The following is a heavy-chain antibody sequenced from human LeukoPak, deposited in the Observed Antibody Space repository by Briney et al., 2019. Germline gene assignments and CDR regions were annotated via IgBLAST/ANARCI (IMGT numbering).Heavy chain of an antibody. V-gene: IGHV3-64D*06. J-gene: IGHJ6*02. CDR1: GFTFSSFV. Sequence: PGGSLRLSCSASGFTFSSFVMHWVRQAPGKGLEYVSAISSKGHSTYYADSVKGRFTISRDNSKNRLYLQMSSLRAEDTAVYYCARDQRRASTDAGDYGMDVWGQGTTVTVSS. D-gene: IGHD2-2*01. CDR2: ISSKGHST. CDR3: ARDQRRASTDAGDYGMDV.